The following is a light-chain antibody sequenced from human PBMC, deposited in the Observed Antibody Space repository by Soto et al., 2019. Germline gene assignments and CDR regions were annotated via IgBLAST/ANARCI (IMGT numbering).Light chain of an antibody. CDR3: QQYQDWPT. CDR2: GAS. J-gene: IGKJ1*01. Sequence: EIVLTQSPGTLSLSPGERATLSCRASQTVNTNFAWYEQEAGQAPRLLISGASTRATVIPATFSGSGSGTEFTLTFSSLQAERFAVYYCQQYQDWPTSCPGTLV. CDR1: QTVNTN. V-gene: IGKV3-15*01.